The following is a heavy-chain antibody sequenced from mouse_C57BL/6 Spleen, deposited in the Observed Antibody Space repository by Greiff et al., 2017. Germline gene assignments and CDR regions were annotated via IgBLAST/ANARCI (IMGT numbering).Heavy chain of an antibody. Sequence: DVQLVESGGGLVKPGGSLKLSCAASGFTFSDYGMHWVRQAPEKGLEWVAYISSGSSTIYSADTVKGRFTISRDNAKNTLFRQMTSLRSEDTAMYYCARSGTDYFDYWGQGTTLTVSS. J-gene: IGHJ2*01. CDR2: ISSGSSTI. CDR3: ARSGTDYFDY. D-gene: IGHD4-1*01. CDR1: GFTFSDYG. V-gene: IGHV5-17*01.